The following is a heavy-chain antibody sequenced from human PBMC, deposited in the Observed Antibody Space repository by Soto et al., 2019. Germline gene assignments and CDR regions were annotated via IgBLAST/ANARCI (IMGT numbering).Heavy chain of an antibody. J-gene: IGHJ4*01. Sequence: ASVKASSKASLYTCTNCERSWVRQAPGQGLEWMGWISAYNANTNYAQKLQGRVTMTTDTSTSTAYMELRSLRSDDTAVYSCARAPPFRTGYRTNAYWG. CDR1: LYTCTNCE. CDR3: ARAPPFRTGYRTNAY. D-gene: IGHD2-8*01. V-gene: IGHV1-18*04. CDR2: ISAYNANT.